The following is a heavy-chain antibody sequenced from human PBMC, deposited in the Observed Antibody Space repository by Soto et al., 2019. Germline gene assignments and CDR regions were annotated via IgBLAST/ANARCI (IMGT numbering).Heavy chain of an antibody. V-gene: IGHV3-23*01. Sequence: VLEDTGQGLEWVSTVSGSGDNAYYADSVKGRFTISRDNSENTLYLQMISLRAEDMAIDYCAKGPHRSRWCYFDYWGQRT. J-gene: IGHJ4*02. CDR2: VSGSGDNA. CDR3: AKGPHRSRWCYFDY. D-gene: IGHD6-19*01.